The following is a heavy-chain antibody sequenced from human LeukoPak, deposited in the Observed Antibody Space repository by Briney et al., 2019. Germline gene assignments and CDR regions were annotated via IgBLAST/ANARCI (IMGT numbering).Heavy chain of an antibody. Sequence: ASVKVSCKASEYTFSVYHIHWVRQAPGQGLEWMAWINPNSGGTNYAQKFQGRVTMTRDTSISTAYMELSRLRSDDTAVYYCASDPISYSSGWYGGWGQGTLVTVSS. CDR1: EYTFSVYH. J-gene: IGHJ4*02. CDR3: ASDPISYSSGWYGG. V-gene: IGHV1-2*02. CDR2: INPNSGGT. D-gene: IGHD6-19*01.